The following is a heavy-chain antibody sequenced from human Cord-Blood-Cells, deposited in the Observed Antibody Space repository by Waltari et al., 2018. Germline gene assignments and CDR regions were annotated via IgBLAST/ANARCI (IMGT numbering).Heavy chain of an antibody. CDR1: GYTLNSYA. D-gene: IGHD3-3*01. CDR3: ATLYYDFWSGYQNFDY. Sequence: QVQLVQSGSELKKPGASVKVSCKASGYTLNSYAMNWVRQAPGQGLEWMGWINTNTGNPTYAQGFTGRFVFFLDTSVSTAYLQISSLKAEDTAVYYCATLYYDFWSGYQNFDYWGQGTLVTVSS. CDR2: INTNTGNP. V-gene: IGHV7-4-1*02. J-gene: IGHJ4*02.